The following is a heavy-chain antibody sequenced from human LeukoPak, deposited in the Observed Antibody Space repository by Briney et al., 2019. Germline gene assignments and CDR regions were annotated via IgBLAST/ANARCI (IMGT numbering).Heavy chain of an antibody. CDR3: AREGSLHHSGDYYLSWSDP. D-gene: IGHD3-22*01. CDR1: GGTFISYA. Sequence: SVKVSCKASGGTFISYAISWVRQAPGQGLEWMGGIIPIFGTANYAQKFQGRVTITTDESTSTAYMELSSLRSEDTAVYYCAREGSLHHSGDYYLSWSDPWGQGTLGTVS. J-gene: IGHJ5*02. CDR2: IIPIFGTA. V-gene: IGHV1-69*05.